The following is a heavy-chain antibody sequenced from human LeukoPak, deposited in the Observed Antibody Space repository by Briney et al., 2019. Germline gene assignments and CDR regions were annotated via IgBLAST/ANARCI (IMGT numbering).Heavy chain of an antibody. Sequence: GASVKVSCKASGYTFTSYGIGWVRQAPGQGLEWMGWISAYNGNTNYAQKLQGRVTMTTDTSTSTAYMELRSLRSDDTAVYYCARDLAKKNDILTGYYYYYYGMDVWGQGTTVTVSS. J-gene: IGHJ6*02. CDR2: ISAYNGNT. CDR1: GYTFTSYG. CDR3: ARDLAKKNDILTGYYYYYYGMDV. D-gene: IGHD3-9*01. V-gene: IGHV1-18*01.